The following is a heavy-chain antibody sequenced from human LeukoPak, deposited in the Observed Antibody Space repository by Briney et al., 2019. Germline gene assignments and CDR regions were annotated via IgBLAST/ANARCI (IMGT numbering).Heavy chain of an antibody. CDR2: IYSGGST. J-gene: IGHJ3*02. CDR3: ASEMTTDDAFDI. CDR1: GFTVSSNY. Sequence: GGSLRLSCAASGFTVSSNYMSWVRQAPGKGLEWVSVIYSGGSTYYADSVKGRFTISRDNSKNTLYLQMNSLRAEDTAVYYCASEMTTDDAFDIWGQGTMVTVSS. D-gene: IGHD4-11*01. V-gene: IGHV3-53*01.